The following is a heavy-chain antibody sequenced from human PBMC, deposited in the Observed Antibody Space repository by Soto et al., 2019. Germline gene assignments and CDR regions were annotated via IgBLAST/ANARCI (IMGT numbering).Heavy chain of an antibody. D-gene: IGHD3-3*01. V-gene: IGHV3-23*01. CDR1: GFTFSSYA. CDR2: ISGSGGST. Sequence: PGGSLRLSCAASGFTFSSYAMSWVRQAPGKGLEWVSAISGSGGSTYYADSVKGRFTISRDNSKNTLYLQMNSLRAEDTAVYYCAKDLVPENYDFWSGYPADYWGQGTLVTVSS. CDR3: AKDLVPENYDFWSGYPADY. J-gene: IGHJ4*02.